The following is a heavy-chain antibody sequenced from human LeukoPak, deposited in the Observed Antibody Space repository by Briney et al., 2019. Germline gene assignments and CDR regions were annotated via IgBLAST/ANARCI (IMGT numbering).Heavy chain of an antibody. J-gene: IGHJ6*02. D-gene: IGHD2-2*01. Sequence: ASVKVSCKASGHTSATYAIHWVRQAPGQGLEWMGWINAGNGNIKYSQKFQGRVTITGDTSASTAYMELSSLRSEDTAVYYCARGYCSSTSCYMDVWGQGTTVT. CDR1: GHTSATYA. CDR2: INAGNGNI. V-gene: IGHV1-3*01. CDR3: ARGYCSSTSCYMDV.